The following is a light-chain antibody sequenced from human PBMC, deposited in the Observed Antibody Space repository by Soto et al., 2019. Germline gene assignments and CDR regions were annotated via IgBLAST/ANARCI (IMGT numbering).Light chain of an antibody. CDR2: AAT. Sequence: EIVMTQSPATLSVSPGEGATLSCTASESINNNLTWYQQKPGQAPRLLIYAATTRATGFPARFSGSGSGTEFPLTISSLQSEDFAVYYCQQHHNWPLTFGGGTKVDIK. J-gene: IGKJ4*01. CDR1: ESINNN. CDR3: QQHHNWPLT. V-gene: IGKV3-15*01.